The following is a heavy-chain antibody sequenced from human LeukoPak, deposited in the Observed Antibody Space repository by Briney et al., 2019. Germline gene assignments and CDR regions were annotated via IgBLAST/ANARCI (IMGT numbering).Heavy chain of an antibody. CDR3: ARRYCGGDCLQYFQY. D-gene: IGHD2-21*02. CDR2: INPNSGGT. V-gene: IGHV1-2*02. CDR1: GYTFTDYY. Sequence: ASVKVSCKASGYTFTDYYMHWVRQAPGQGLEWMGWINPNSGGTNYAQKFQGRVTMTRDTSISTAYMELSRLTPDDTAVYYCARRYCGGDCLQYFQYWGQGTLVTVSS. J-gene: IGHJ1*01.